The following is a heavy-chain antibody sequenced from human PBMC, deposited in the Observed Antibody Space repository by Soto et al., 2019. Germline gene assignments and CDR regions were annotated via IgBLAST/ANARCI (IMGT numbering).Heavy chain of an antibody. CDR3: ARQHCRGGGCYSGTPSYYYFGMDV. CDR1: GGSISIYY. V-gene: IGHV4-4*07. CDR2: IYTSGST. J-gene: IGHJ6*02. Sequence: ETLSLTCTVSGGSISIYYWSWIRQPAGKGLEWIGRIYTSGSTNYNPSLKSRVTMSVDTPKNQFSLRLTSVTAADTAIYYCARQHCRGGGCYSGTPSYYYFGMDVWGQGTTVTV. D-gene: IGHD2-15*01.